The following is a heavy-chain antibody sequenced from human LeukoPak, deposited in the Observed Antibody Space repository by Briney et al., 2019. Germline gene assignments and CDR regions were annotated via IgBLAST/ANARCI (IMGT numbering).Heavy chain of an antibody. V-gene: IGHV4-4*07. J-gene: IGHJ3*02. CDR3: AKSNGYGLIDI. CDR2: IYISGSGST. D-gene: IGHD3-22*01. CDR1: GGSISSYY. Sequence: SETLSLTCTVSGGSISSYYWSWIRQPAGKGLEWIGRIYISGSGSTNYNPSLKSRVTMSVDTSKNQFSLKLNSVTAADTAVYYCAKSNGYGLIDIWGQGTMVTVSS.